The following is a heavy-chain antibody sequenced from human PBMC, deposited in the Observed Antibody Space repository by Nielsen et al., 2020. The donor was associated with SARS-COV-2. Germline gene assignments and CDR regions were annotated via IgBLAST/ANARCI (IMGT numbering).Heavy chain of an antibody. J-gene: IGHJ4*02. CDR3: AMQQLEMVPFDY. CDR2: IYYSGNT. Sequence: SATLSLTCTVSGASISSSSYYWSWIRQPPGKGLEWIGYIYYSGNTNYNPSLKSRVTISVDPSTSQFSLKLSSVPAADTAVYYCAMQQLEMVPFDYWGQGTLVTVSS. D-gene: IGHD5-24*01. CDR1: GASISSSSYY. V-gene: IGHV4-61*01.